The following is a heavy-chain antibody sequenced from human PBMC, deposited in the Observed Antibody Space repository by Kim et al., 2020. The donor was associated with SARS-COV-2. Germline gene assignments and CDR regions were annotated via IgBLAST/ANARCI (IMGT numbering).Heavy chain of an antibody. V-gene: IGHV3-30*04. J-gene: IGHJ4*02. CDR1: GFTFSSYA. Sequence: GGSLRLSCAASGFTFSSYAMHWVRQAPGKGLEWVAVISYDGSNKYYADSVKGRFTISRDNSKNTLYLQMNSLRAEDTAVYYCARDTNYYGSGSYYIDVGPIDYWGQGTLVTVSS. CDR2: ISYDGSNK. D-gene: IGHD3-10*01. CDR3: ARDTNYYGSGSYYIDVGPIDY.